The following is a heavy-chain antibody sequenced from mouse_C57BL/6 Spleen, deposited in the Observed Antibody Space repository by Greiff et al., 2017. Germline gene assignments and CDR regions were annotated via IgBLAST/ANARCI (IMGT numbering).Heavy chain of an antibody. J-gene: IGHJ1*03. Sequence: VQLQQSGPELVKPGASVKISCKASGYAFSSSWMNWVKQRPGKGLEWIGRIYPGDGDTNYNGKFKGKATLTADKSSSTAYMQLSSLTSEDSAVYFGASSVYYGSSYWYFDVWGTGTTVTVSS. CDR2: IYPGDGDT. CDR1: GYAFSSSW. D-gene: IGHD1-1*01. CDR3: ASSVYYGSSYWYFDV. V-gene: IGHV1-82*01.